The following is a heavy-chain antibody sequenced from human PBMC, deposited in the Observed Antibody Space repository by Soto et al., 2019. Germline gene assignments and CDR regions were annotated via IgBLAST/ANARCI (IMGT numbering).Heavy chain of an antibody. D-gene: IGHD2-15*01. Sequence: PGGSLRLSCAASGFTFSSYWMSWVRQAPGKGLEWVANIKQDGSEKYYVDSVKGRFTISRDNAKNSLYLQMNSLRAEDTAVYYCARDSRYCSGGSCSDSTYYYYYMDVWGKGTTVTVSS. CDR2: IKQDGSEK. J-gene: IGHJ6*03. CDR3: ARDSRYCSGGSCSDSTYYYYYMDV. V-gene: IGHV3-7*03. CDR1: GFTFSSYW.